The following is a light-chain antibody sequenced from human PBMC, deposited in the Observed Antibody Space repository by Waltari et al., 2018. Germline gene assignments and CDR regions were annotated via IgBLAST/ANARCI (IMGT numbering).Light chain of an antibody. Sequence: QSALTQSPSASGSPGQSVTISCTGTSTHIGVYNYVSWYQQHPGKAPKLLIYEVKERPSGVPDRFSGSKSGITASLTVFGLQTEDEADYYCASFAGSNTLFGGGTKLTVL. CDR2: EVK. J-gene: IGLJ2*01. V-gene: IGLV2-8*01. CDR3: ASFAGSNTL. CDR1: STHIGVYNY.